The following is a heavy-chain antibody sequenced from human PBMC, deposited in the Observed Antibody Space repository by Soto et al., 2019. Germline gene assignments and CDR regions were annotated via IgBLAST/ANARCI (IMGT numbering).Heavy chain of an antibody. CDR3: ARTMDSYPSYPKGHINYPGGHITFWSFDL. CDR1: GFTFSGYY. Sequence: QVQLVESGGGLVKPGGSLRLSCAASGFTFSGYYMSWVRQAPGKGLEWIADISTGPDIIKHADPVKRRFSISRDNARGSLYLQMDSLRAEDTAVYYCARTMDSYPSYPKGHINYPGGHITFWSFDLWGRGSLVTVSS. J-gene: IGHJ2*01. V-gene: IGHV3-11*01. CDR2: ISTGPDII. D-gene: IGHD1-20*01.